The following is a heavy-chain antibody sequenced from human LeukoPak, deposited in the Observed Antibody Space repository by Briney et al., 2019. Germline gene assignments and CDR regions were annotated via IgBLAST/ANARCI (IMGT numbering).Heavy chain of an antibody. CDR3: ARDSSSWYAPYYYYYYMDV. J-gene: IGHJ6*03. V-gene: IGHV3-7*01. D-gene: IGHD6-13*01. CDR1: GFTFSSYW. Sequence: PGGSLRLSCAASGFTFSSYWMSWVRQAPGKGLEWVANIKQDGSEKYYVDSVKGRFTISRDNAKNSLYLQMNSLRAEDTAVYYCARDSSSWYAPYYYYYYMDVWGKGTTVTISS. CDR2: IKQDGSEK.